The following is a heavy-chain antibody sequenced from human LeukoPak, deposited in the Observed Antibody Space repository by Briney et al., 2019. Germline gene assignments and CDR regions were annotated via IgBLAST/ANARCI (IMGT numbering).Heavy chain of an antibody. Sequence: SETLSLTCTVSGYSSSSGYYWGWIRQPPGKGLEWIGYIYYSGSTNYNPSLKSRVTISVDTSKNQFSLKLSSVTAADTAVYYCARVRAVYYDSSGYYYAGAFDIWGQGTMVTVSS. J-gene: IGHJ3*02. D-gene: IGHD3-22*01. V-gene: IGHV4-61*01. CDR3: ARVRAVYYDSSGYYYAGAFDI. CDR2: IYYSGST. CDR1: GYSSSSGYY.